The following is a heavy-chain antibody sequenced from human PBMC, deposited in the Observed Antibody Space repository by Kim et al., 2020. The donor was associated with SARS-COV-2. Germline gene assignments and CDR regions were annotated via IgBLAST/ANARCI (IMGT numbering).Heavy chain of an antibody. CDR3: ARGRSSGRAGMDV. D-gene: IGHD6-19*01. J-gene: IGHJ6*02. CDR1: GFTFSSHS. V-gene: IGHV3-48*04. Sequence: GGSLRPSCAASGFTFSSHSMKWVRQAPGKGLEWVSYISSGSSTIYYADSVKGRFTISRDNAKNSMYLQMNSLRAEDTAVYYCARGRSSGRAGMDVWGQGTTVTVSS. CDR2: ISSGSSTI.